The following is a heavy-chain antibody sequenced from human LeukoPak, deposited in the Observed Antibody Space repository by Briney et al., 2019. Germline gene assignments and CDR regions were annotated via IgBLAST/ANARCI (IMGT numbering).Heavy chain of an antibody. CDR1: GFTFDDYT. J-gene: IGHJ4*02. CDR2: ISWDGGST. CDR3: AKDAPHCSSTSCYYFDY. D-gene: IGHD2-2*01. Sequence: GGSLRLSCAASGFTFDDYTMHWVRQAPGKGLEWVSLISWDGGSTYYADSVKGRFTISRDNSKNSLYLQMNSLRTEDTALYYCAKDAPHCSSTSCYYFDYWGQGTLVTVSS. V-gene: IGHV3-43*01.